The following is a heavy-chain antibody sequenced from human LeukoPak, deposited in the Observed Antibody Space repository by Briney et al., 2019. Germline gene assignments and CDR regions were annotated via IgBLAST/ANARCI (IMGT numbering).Heavy chain of an antibody. Sequence: GGSLRLSCAASEFTFSSYEMNWVRQAPGKGLEWVSYISRSGTTIYYADSVKGRFTISRDNAKNSLYLQMNSLRAEDTAVYYCASSDSSGYYHDAFDIWGQGTMVTVSS. J-gene: IGHJ3*02. CDR1: EFTFSSYE. D-gene: IGHD3-22*01. CDR3: ASSDSSGYYHDAFDI. CDR2: ISRSGTTI. V-gene: IGHV3-48*03.